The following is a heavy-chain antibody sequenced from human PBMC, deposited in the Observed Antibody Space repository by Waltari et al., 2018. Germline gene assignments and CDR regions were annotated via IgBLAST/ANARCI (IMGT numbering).Heavy chain of an antibody. CDR2: IYPVDSDT. V-gene: IGHV5-51*01. CDR1: GYIFTSYW. Sequence: EVQLVQSGAEVKKSGESLKISCKASGYIFTSYWIGWVRQMPGKGLEWRGIIYPVDSDTRYSPSFQGQVSISADKSSSTAYLQWSGLKASDSAMYYCARHRDTGRGEIDYWGQGTLVTVSS. D-gene: IGHD1-26*01. J-gene: IGHJ4*02. CDR3: ARHRDTGRGEIDY.